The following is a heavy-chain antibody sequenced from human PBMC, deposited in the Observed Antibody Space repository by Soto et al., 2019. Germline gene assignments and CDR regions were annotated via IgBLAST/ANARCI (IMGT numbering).Heavy chain of an antibody. CDR1: GICIDIAYF. D-gene: IGHD3-10*01. Sequence: SETLSLTCAVLGICIDIAYFWGWIGQAPGDGLVSIGLISHSGRTFPIPSFKSRLTISFDTATNESSLKLKSVTAADTAVYYCARGRGFRLPGVPLDSWGPGTPVTVSS. V-gene: IGHV4-38-2*01. CDR2: ISHSGRT. CDR3: ARGRGFRLPGVPLDS. J-gene: IGHJ4*02.